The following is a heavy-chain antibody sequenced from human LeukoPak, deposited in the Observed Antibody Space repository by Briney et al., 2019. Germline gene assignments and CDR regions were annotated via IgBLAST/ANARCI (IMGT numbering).Heavy chain of an antibody. Sequence: SETLSLTCAVSGGSVSSGGYSWSWIRQPPAKGLEWIGYIYHGGSTYYNPSLKSRVTISVDTSKNQFSLKLNSVTATDTAVYYCARHYGPWGQGTLVTVSS. V-gene: IGHV4-30-2*03. D-gene: IGHD3-10*01. CDR2: IYHGGST. CDR1: GGSVSSGGYS. CDR3: ARHYGP. J-gene: IGHJ4*02.